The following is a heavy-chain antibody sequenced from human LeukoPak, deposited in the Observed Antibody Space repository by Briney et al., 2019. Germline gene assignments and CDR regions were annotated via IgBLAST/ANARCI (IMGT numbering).Heavy chain of an antibody. CDR2: ISYDGSNK. CDR1: GFTFSSYG. J-gene: IGHJ4*02. CDR3: AKAEYYDFWSGLDY. V-gene: IGHV3-30*18. D-gene: IGHD3-3*01. Sequence: GRSLRLSCAASGFTFSSYGMHWVRQAPGKGLEWVAVISYDGSNKYYADSVKGRFTTSRDNSKNTLYLQMNSLRAEDTAVYYCAKAEYYDFWSGLDYWGQGTLVTVSS.